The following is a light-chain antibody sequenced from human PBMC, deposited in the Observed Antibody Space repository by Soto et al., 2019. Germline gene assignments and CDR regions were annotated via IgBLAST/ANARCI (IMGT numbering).Light chain of an antibody. V-gene: IGKV3-20*01. CDR3: QHFGGSPPRYT. Sequence: DIVLTQSPGTLSLSPGDRVTLSCRASQTVNTDFVAWYQQKPGQAPRLLIFGSSKRATDIPDRFSGSGSGTDFTLTISRLDPEDFAVYHCQHFGGSPPRYTFGEGTKLEIK. CDR1: QTVNTDF. J-gene: IGKJ2*01. CDR2: GSS.